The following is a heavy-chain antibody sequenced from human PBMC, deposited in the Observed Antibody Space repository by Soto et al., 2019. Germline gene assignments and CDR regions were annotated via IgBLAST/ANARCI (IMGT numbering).Heavy chain of an antibody. J-gene: IGHJ4*02. D-gene: IGHD3-10*01. CDR3: ARGGCVDCFGLLWFGELLPPKGFYFDY. CDR2: IYYSGST. V-gene: IGHV4-31*03. Sequence: QVQLQESGPGLVKPSQTLSLTCTVSGGSISSGGYYWSWIRQHPGKGLEWIGYIYYSGSTYYNPSLKSRVTISVDTSKNQFSLKLSSVTAADTAVYYCARGGCVDCFGLLWFGELLPPKGFYFDYWGQGTLVTVSS. CDR1: GGSISSGGYY.